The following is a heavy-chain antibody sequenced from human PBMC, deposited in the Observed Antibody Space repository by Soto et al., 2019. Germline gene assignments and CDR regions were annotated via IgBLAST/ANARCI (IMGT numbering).Heavy chain of an antibody. CDR2: ISSSSSYI. D-gene: IGHD6-19*01. J-gene: IGHJ6*02. CDR3: ARDWLDHYYYGMDV. CDR1: GFTFSSYS. Sequence: PGGSLRLSCAASGFTFSSYSMNWVRQAPGKGLEWVSSISSSSSYIYYADSVKGRFTISRDNAKNSLYLQMNSLRAEDTAVYYCARDWLDHYYYGMDVWGQGTTVTVSS. V-gene: IGHV3-21*01.